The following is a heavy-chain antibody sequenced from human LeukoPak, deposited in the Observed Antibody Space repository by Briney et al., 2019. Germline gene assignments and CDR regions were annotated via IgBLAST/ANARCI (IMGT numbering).Heavy chain of an antibody. J-gene: IGHJ4*02. CDR3: ASEYSSSSREGPSDY. CDR1: GGTFSSYA. V-gene: IGHV1-69*13. D-gene: IGHD6-6*01. CDR2: IIPIFGTA. Sequence: SVKVSCKASGGTFSSYAISWVRQAPGQGLEWMGGIIPIFGTANYAQKFQGRVTITADESTSTAYMELSSLRSEDTAVYYCASEYSSSSREGPSDYWGQGTLVTVSS.